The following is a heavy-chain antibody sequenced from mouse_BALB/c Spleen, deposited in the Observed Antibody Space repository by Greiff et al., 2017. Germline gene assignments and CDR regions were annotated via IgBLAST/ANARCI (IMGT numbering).Heavy chain of an antibody. Sequence: EVQLQESGGGLVQPKGSLKLSCAASGFTFNTYAMNWVRQAPGKGLEWVARIRSKSNNYATYYADSVKDRFTISRDDSQSMLYLQMNNLKTEDTAMYYCVRGSMGIFDDWGEGTTLTVSS. CDR3: VRGSMGIFDD. D-gene: IGHD2-3*01. V-gene: IGHV10-1*02. J-gene: IGHJ2*01. CDR1: GFTFNTYA. CDR2: IRSKSNNYAT.